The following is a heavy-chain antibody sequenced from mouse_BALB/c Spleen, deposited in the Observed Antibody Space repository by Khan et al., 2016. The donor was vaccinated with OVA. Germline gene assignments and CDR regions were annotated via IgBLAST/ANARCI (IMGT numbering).Heavy chain of an antibody. CDR2: IWSGGST. D-gene: IGHD4-1*01. CDR3: GRNKANWAFAY. V-gene: IGHV2-2*01. CDR1: GFSLTSYG. J-gene: IGHJ3*01. Sequence: QVQLKQSGPGLVQPSQSLSITCTVSGFSLTSYGVHWVRQSPGKGLEWLGVIWSGGSTDYNAAFISRLSISKDNSKSQVFFKMNSLQADDTAIYYWGRNKANWAFAYWGQGTLVTVSA.